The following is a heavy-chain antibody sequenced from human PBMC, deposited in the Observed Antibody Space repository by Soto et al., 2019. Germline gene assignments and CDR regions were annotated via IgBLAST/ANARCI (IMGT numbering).Heavy chain of an antibody. V-gene: IGHV4-39*01. Sequence: SETLSLTCTVSGGSISSSSYYWGWIRQPPGKGLEWIGSIYYSGSTYYNPSLKSRVTISVDTSKNQFSLKLSSVTAADTAVYYCAGIAARRRYFDYWGQGTLVTVSS. CDR3: AGIAARRRYFDY. J-gene: IGHJ4*02. CDR2: IYYSGST. CDR1: GGSISSSSYY. D-gene: IGHD6-6*01.